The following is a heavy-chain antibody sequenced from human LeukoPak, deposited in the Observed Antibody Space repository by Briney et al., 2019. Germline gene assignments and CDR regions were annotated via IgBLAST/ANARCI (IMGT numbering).Heavy chain of an antibody. CDR3: ARVRLGYSGYDSGY. CDR1: GFTFNSYS. Sequence: AGSLRFSCAAAGFTFNSYSMNWVRQAPGKGLEWVSFISSSSGYIYYTFSVKGRFTISRDNAKNSLYLQMNCLRAEDTAVYYCARVRLGYSGYDSGYWGQGTMVTVSS. V-gene: IGHV3-21*01. J-gene: IGHJ4*02. CDR2: ISSSSGYI. D-gene: IGHD5-12*01.